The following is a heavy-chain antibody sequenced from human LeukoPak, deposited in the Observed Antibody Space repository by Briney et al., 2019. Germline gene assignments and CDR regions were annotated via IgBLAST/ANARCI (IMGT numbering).Heavy chain of an antibody. Sequence: GGSLRLSCAASGFTLSSSSMSWVRQAPGKGLQWVSALTGSGGSTYFADSVKGRFTISRDNSKKTLSLQMNSLRAEDTAVYYCAKDLAPAAYWGQGTLVTVSS. CDR3: AKDLAPAAY. CDR1: GFTLSSSS. CDR2: LTGSGGST. J-gene: IGHJ4*02. V-gene: IGHV3-23*01. D-gene: IGHD2-2*01.